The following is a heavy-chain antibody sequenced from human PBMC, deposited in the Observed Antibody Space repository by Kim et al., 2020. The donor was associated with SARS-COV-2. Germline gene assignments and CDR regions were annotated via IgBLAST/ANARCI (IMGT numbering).Heavy chain of an antibody. D-gene: IGHD6-6*01. J-gene: IGHJ6*02. CDR3: AKSIAVHQGYGMDV. Sequence: GGSLRLSCAASGFTFSSYGMHWVRQAPGKGLEWVAVISYDGSNKYYADSVKGRFTISRDNSKNTLYLQMNSLRAEDTAVYYCAKSIAVHQGYGMDVWGQGTTVTVSS. CDR2: ISYDGSNK. CDR1: GFTFSSYG. V-gene: IGHV3-30*18.